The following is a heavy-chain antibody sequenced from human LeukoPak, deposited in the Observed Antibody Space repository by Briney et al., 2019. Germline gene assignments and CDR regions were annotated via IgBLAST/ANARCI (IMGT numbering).Heavy chain of an antibody. J-gene: IGHJ3*02. CDR1: GGSISSYY. CDR3: ARGEAFDI. Sequence: SETLSLTCTVSGGSISSYYWSWIRQPPGKGLEWIGYIYHSGSTYYNPSLKSRVTISVDRSKNQFSLKLSSVTAADTAVYYCARGEAFDIWGQGTMVTVSS. CDR2: IYHSGST. V-gene: IGHV4-59*12.